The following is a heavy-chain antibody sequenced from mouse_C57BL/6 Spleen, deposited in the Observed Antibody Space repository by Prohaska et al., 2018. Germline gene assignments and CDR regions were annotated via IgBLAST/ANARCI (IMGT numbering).Heavy chain of an antibody. CDR3: ARRQLGPWYFDV. CDR2: IDPSDSDN. J-gene: IGHJ1*03. CDR1: GYTFTSYW. D-gene: IGHD4-1*02. Sequence: QVQLQQPGAELVMPGASVKLSCKASGYTFTSYWMHWVKQRPGQGLEWIGEIDPSDSDNNYNQKFKGKATWTVDKSSSTAYMQFSSLTSEDAAVYYCARRQLGPWYFDVWGTGTTVTVSS. V-gene: IGHV1-69*01.